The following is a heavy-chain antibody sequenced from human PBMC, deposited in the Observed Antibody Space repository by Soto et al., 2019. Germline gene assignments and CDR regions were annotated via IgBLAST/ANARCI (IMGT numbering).Heavy chain of an antibody. D-gene: IGHD3-22*01. CDR2: ISYSAKT. V-gene: IGHV4-38-2*01. J-gene: IGHJ4*02. Sequence: KPSETLSLTCGVSGYSITSGFYWGWVRQSPGKGLEWIGSISYSAKTFYNPSLASRLSIAVDTSMNQFSLRLTSVTAADTALYYCTRGAGAPWVRFDSWGQGTRVTVSS. CDR3: TRGAGAPWVRFDS. CDR1: GYSITSGFY.